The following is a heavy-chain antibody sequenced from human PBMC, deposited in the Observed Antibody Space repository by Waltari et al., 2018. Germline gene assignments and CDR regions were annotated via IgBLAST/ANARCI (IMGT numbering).Heavy chain of an antibody. CDR3: VRLEDCTGPGGNCYSGDSFAMDV. CDR2: INHAGYT. D-gene: IGHD2-8*02. Sequence: QLQLQQWGAGVLQPSETLSLTCAVYGGSLSSYYWGWIRQPPWEGLEWVGEINHAGYTNENPTLRSRVTLLVDTAKSKFCLKLNSVTAADTAVYYCVRLEDCTGPGGNCYSGDSFAMDVWGQGTTVTVSS. CDR1: GGSLSSYY. J-gene: IGHJ6*02. V-gene: IGHV4-34*02.